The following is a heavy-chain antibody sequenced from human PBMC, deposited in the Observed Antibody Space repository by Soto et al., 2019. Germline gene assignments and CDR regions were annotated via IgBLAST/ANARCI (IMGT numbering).Heavy chain of an antibody. Sequence: ASVKVSCKASGYTFTSYAMHWVRQAPGQRLEWMGWINAGNGNTKYSQKFQGRVTITRDTSASTAYMELSSLRSEDTAVYYCAREHLGELSSDYWGQGTLVTDSS. J-gene: IGHJ4*02. CDR1: GYTFTSYA. D-gene: IGHD3-16*02. CDR2: INAGNGNT. CDR3: AREHLGELSSDY. V-gene: IGHV1-3*01.